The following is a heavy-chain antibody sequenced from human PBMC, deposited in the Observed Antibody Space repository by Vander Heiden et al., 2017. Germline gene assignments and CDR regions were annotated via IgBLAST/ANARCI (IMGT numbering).Heavy chain of an antibody. CDR3: AKDSSAVAGHDRGFFDS. V-gene: IGHV3-23*01. D-gene: IGHD6-19*01. CDR2: ISGSGGTT. J-gene: IGHJ4*01. CDR1: GLAFKNYA. Sequence: EVQLLQSGGALGQPGGSLRLSCTASGLAFKNYAMTWVRLAPGKGLEWVSEISGSGGTTYYAGSVKGRFIISRDNSKNTLFLQMNRLRAEDTAVYYCAKDSSAVAGHDRGFFDSWGQGTLVTVSS.